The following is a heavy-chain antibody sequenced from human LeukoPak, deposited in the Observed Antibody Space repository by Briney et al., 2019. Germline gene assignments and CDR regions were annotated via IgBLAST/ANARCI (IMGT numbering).Heavy chain of an antibody. CDR3: ARTYYYGSGSYYNSFSFATYFDY. D-gene: IGHD3-10*01. CDR1: GYTFTDYY. CDR2: INPNSGGT. Sequence: GASVKVSCKASGYTFTDYYMHWVRQAPGQGLEWMGWINPNSGGTNYAQKFQGRVTMTRDTSISTAYMELSRLRSDDTAVYYCARTYYYGSGSYYNSFSFATYFDYWGQGTLVTVSS. J-gene: IGHJ4*02. V-gene: IGHV1-2*02.